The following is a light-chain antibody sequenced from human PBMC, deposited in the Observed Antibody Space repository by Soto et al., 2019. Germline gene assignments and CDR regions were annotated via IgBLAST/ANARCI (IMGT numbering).Light chain of an antibody. J-gene: IGKJ4*01. V-gene: IGKV3-20*01. CDR1: EPIRNTY. Sequence: EIVLTQSPDTLSLSPGERATLSCRTSEPIRNTYVAWYQQKPGQAPRLLIYGASSRAIGIPDRFSGGGSGTDYTLTISRLEPDDFALYYCQQYADSPLTFDGGTKVEI. CDR2: GAS. CDR3: QQYADSPLT.